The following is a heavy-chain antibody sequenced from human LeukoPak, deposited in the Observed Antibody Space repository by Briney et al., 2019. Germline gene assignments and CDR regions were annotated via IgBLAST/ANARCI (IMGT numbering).Heavy chain of an antibody. J-gene: IGHJ4*02. CDR3: ARDWGNWNYDY. CDR1: GLTVFTSY. CDR2: ISSGGST. V-gene: IGHV3-66*01. Sequence: GGSLRLSCTASGLTVFTSYMSWVRQAPGKGLEWVSLISSGGSTYYSDSVRDRFTISRDNSKNTLYLQMNNLTAEDTAVYYCARDWGNWNYDYWGQVSLLTVSS. D-gene: IGHD1-7*01.